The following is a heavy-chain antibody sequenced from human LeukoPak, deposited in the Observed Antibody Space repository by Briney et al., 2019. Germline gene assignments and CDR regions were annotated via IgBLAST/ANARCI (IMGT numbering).Heavy chain of an antibody. V-gene: IGHV4-39*07. D-gene: IGHD6-13*01. Sequence: SETLSLTCTVSGGSISSSSYYWGWIRQPPGKGLEWIGSIYYSGSTYYNPSLKSRVTMSVDTSKNQLSLKVISVTAADTAVYYCARGVIAAGGNDFDYWGQGTLVTVSS. CDR3: ARGVIAAGGNDFDY. CDR1: GGSISSSSYY. CDR2: IYYSGST. J-gene: IGHJ4*02.